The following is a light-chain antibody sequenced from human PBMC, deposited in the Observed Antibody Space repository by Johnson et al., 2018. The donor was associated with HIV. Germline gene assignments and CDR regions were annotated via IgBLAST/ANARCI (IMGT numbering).Light chain of an antibody. Sequence: QPVLTQPPSVSAAPGQTVTISCSGSSSNVGSSFVSWYRQVPGTAPKLLIYDNNKRPSGIPGRFPGSKSGPSATLGITGLQTGDEADYYCGTWDSSLTSYVFVAGTKVTVL. CDR3: GTWDSSLTSYV. V-gene: IGLV1-51*01. CDR2: DNN. J-gene: IGLJ1*01. CDR1: SSNVGSSF.